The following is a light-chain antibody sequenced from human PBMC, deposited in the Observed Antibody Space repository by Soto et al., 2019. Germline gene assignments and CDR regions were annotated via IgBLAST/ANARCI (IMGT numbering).Light chain of an antibody. CDR2: GDS. V-gene: IGLV1-40*01. J-gene: IGLJ1*01. Sequence: QSVLTQPPSVSGAPGQRVTISFTGSGSNIGAGYDVHWYQHRPGTAPKLLVFGDSHRPSGVPDRFSGSKSGTSASLAITGLPAEDEGDYYCQSYDSTLDARYVFGTGTKVTVL. CDR3: QSYDSTLDARYV. CDR1: GSNIGAGYD.